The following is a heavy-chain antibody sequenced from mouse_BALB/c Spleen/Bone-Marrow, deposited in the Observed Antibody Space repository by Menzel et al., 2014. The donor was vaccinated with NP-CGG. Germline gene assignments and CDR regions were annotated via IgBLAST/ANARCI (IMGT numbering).Heavy chain of an antibody. D-gene: IGHD1-1*01. Sequence: EVHLVESGAELVKPGASVKLSCTASGFNIKDTYMHWVKQRPEQSLEWIGRIDPANGNTKYDPKFQGKATITADTSSNTAYLQLSSLTSEDTAVYYCAREDGLWYFDVWGAGTTVTVSS. CDR1: GFNIKDTY. V-gene: IGHV14-3*02. CDR3: AREDGLWYFDV. CDR2: IDPANGNT. J-gene: IGHJ1*01.